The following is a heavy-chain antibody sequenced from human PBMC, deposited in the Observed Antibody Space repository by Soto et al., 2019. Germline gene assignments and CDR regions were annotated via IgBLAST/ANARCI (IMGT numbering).Heavy chain of an antibody. CDR3: AFFDTSLDFDF. CDR1: GYRFTSYW. J-gene: IGHJ4*02. D-gene: IGHD3-3*02. CDR2: IDPSNSYT. V-gene: IGHV5-10-1*01. Sequence: GESPKISCKGSGYRFTSYWISWVRQMPGKGLEWMGRIDPSNSYTHYSPSFHGHVTISADNSISTAYLQWSNLRASDTAIYYCAFFDTSLDFDFWGQGTLVTVSS.